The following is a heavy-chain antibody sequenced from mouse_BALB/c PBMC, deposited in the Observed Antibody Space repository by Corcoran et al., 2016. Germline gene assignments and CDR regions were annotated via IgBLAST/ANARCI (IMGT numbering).Heavy chain of an antibody. CDR2: IFPGSGNT. CDR3: ARGLGLPPWFAY. Sequence: QVQLQQSGPELVKPGASVKISCKASGYSFTSYYIHWVKQRPGQGLEWIGWIFPGSGNTKYNEKFKGKATLTADTSSSTAYMQLSCLTSEDSAVYFCARGLGLPPWFAYWGQGTLVTVSA. D-gene: IGHD3-1*01. CDR1: GYSFTSYY. V-gene: IGHV1-66*01. J-gene: IGHJ3*01.